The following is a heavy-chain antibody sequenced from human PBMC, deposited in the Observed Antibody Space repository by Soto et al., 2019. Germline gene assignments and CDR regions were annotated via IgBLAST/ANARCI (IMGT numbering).Heavy chain of an antibody. D-gene: IGHD6-13*01. CDR1: GGSISSGDYY. V-gene: IGHV4-30-4*01. CDR2: IYYSGST. J-gene: IGHJ5*02. CDR3: ARERPDGSRLDP. Sequence: QVQLQESGPGLVKPSQTLSLTCTVSGGSISSGDYYWSWIRQPPGKGLEWIGYIYYSGSTYYNPTLKSRVTISVDPSKTHFSPKLSSVTAADTAVYYCARERPDGSRLDPWGQGTLVTVSS.